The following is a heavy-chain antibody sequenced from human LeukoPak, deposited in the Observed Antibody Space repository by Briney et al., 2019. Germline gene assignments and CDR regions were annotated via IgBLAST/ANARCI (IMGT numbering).Heavy chain of an antibody. CDR3: ARRIDCSSTSCRAFDI. CDR2: IYPGDSDT. CDR1: GYSFTSYW. V-gene: IGHV5-51*01. Sequence: GESLKISCKGSGYSFTSYWIGWVRQMPGKGLEWMGIIYPGDSDTRYSPSFQGQVTNSADKSISTAYLQWSSLKASDTAMYYCARRIDCSSTSCRAFDIWGQGTMVTVSS. J-gene: IGHJ3*02. D-gene: IGHD2-2*01.